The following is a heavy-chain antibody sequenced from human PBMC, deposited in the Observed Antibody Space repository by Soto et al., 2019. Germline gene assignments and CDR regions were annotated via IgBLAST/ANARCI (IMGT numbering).Heavy chain of an antibody. CDR2: MNPNTGNT. D-gene: IGHD3-16*02. J-gene: IGHJ4*02. CDR1: GYTFTSYD. V-gene: IGHV1-8*01. Sequence: ASVKVSCKASGYTFTSYDINWVRQATGQGLEWMGWMNPNTGNTDFAQKFQGRVTMTRDTSISTAYMELSSLRSEDTAVYYCARSGTDRYCYTNSCRVFDYWGQGTLVTVSS. CDR3: ARSGTDRYCYTNSCRVFDY.